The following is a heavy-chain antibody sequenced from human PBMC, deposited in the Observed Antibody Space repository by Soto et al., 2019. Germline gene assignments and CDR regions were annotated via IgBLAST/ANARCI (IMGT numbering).Heavy chain of an antibody. Sequence: QVQLVESGGGVVQPGKSLRLSCAVSGFALNNAVIHWVRQTPGNGLEWVALISVDGSNKHYADSVKGRITISKDDSQNLVFVQLDSLLIEDAGTYYCSRGTHSSGAADCFDIWGPGTLVTVSS. CDR2: ISVDGSNK. D-gene: IGHD3-22*01. CDR1: GFALNNAV. J-gene: IGHJ3*02. CDR3: SRGTHSSGAADCFDI. V-gene: IGHV3-30*03.